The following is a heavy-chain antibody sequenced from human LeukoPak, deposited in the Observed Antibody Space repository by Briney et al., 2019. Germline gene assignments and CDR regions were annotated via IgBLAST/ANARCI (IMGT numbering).Heavy chain of an antibody. CDR2: IIPIFGTA. CDR3: AREEGYCSSTSCYGWFDP. CDR1: GGTFSSYA. J-gene: IGHJ5*02. D-gene: IGHD2-2*01. V-gene: IGHV1-69*13. Sequence: ASVKVSCKASGGTFSSYAISCVRQAPGQGLEWMGGIIPIFGTANYAQKFQGRVTITADESTSTAYMELSSLRSEDTAVYYCAREEGYCSSTSCYGWFDPWGQGTLVTVSS.